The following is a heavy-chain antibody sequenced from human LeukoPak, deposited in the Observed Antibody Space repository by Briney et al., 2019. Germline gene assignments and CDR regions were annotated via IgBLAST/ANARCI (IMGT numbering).Heavy chain of an antibody. CDR1: GVTFSSYS. CDR3: AREEYSSGWYHYYYMDV. V-gene: IGHV3-21*01. D-gene: IGHD6-19*01. Sequence: GGSLRLSCAASGVTFSSYSMNWVRQAPGKGLEWVSSISSSSSYIYYADSVKGRFTISRDNAKNSLYLQMNSLRAEDTAVYYCAREEYSSGWYHYYYMDVWGKGTTVTVSS. CDR2: ISSSSSYI. J-gene: IGHJ6*03.